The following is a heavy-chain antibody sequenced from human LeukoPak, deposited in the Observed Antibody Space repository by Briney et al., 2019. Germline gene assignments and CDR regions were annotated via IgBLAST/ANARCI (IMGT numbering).Heavy chain of an antibody. V-gene: IGHV3-15*01. CDR3: TAPLVVRALDY. CDR1: GFTFSNAW. CDR2: IKSKTDGGTT. Sequence: GGSLRLSCTASGFTFSNAWMSWVRQAPGKGLEWVGRIKSKTDGGTTGYAAPVKGRFTISRDDSKNTLYLQMNSLKTEDTAVYYCTAPLVVRALDYWGQGTLVTVSS. J-gene: IGHJ4*02. D-gene: IGHD3-10*01.